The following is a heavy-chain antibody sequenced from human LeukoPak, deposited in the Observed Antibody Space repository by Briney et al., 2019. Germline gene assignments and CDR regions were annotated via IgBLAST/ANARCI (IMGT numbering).Heavy chain of an antibody. J-gene: IGHJ5*02. CDR3: TRLPDPDSIVVEEDWFDP. CDR2: IRSKANSYAT. D-gene: IGHD3-22*01. V-gene: IGHV3-73*01. Sequence: GGSLRLSCAASGFTFSGSAMHWVRQASGKGLEWVGRIRSKANSYATAYAASVKVRFTISRDDSKNTAYLQMNSLKTEDTAVYYCTRLPDPDSIVVEEDWFDPWGQGTLVTVSS. CDR1: GFTFSGSA.